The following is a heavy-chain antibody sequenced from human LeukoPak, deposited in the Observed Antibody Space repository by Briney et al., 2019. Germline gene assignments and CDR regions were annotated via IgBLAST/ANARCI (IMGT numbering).Heavy chain of an antibody. CDR2: IIPIFGTA. D-gene: IGHD2-2*01. CDR3: ARGRGSSTSCYGCYYYYMDV. Sequence: SVKVSCKASGGTFSSYAISWVRQAPGQGLEWMGGIIPIFGTANSAQKFQGRVTITADESTSTAYMELSSLRSEDTAVYYCARGRGSSTSCYGCYYYYMDVWGKGTTVTVSS. J-gene: IGHJ6*03. V-gene: IGHV1-69*13. CDR1: GGTFSSYA.